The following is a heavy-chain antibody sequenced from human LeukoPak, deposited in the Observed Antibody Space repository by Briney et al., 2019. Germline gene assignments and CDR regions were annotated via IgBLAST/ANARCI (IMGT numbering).Heavy chain of an antibody. CDR1: GYTFTSYD. Sequence: GASVKVSCKTSGYTFTSYDINWVRQATGQGLEWMGGMDGNSGKTAYAQKFLGRVTITRNTSISTAYMELSSLRSEDTAVYYCARLSYYASSGYDALDIWGQGTMVTVSS. CDR3: ARLSYYASSGYDALDI. V-gene: IGHV1-8*01. J-gene: IGHJ3*02. D-gene: IGHD3-22*01. CDR2: MDGNSGKT.